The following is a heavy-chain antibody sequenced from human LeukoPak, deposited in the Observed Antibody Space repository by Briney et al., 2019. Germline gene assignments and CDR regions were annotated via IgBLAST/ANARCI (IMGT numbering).Heavy chain of an antibody. D-gene: IGHD6-6*01. CDR1: GFTFRNDW. J-gene: IGHJ3*01. Sequence: GGSLRLSCAVFGFTFRNDWMSWVRQTPGKGLEWVAMIKQDESGKYYVGSVRGRFTISRDDAKNSLYLQINSLRAEDTAVYYCARSSYSSSSSVWGQGTMVTVSS. CDR2: IKQDESGK. CDR3: ARSSYSSSSSV. V-gene: IGHV3-7*03.